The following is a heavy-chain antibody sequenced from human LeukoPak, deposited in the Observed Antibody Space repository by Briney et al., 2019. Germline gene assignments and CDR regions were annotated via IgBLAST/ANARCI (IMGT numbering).Heavy chain of an antibody. CDR1: GFTFSSYA. CDR2: ISSSSSYI. CDR3: ARDSYSGSPLDI. V-gene: IGHV3-21*01. D-gene: IGHD1-26*01. J-gene: IGHJ3*02. Sequence: TGGSLRLSCAASGFTFSSYAMSWVRQAPGKGLEWVSSISSSSSYIYYADSVKGRFTISRDNAKNSLYLQMNSLRAEDTAVYYCARDSYSGSPLDIWGQGTMVTVSS.